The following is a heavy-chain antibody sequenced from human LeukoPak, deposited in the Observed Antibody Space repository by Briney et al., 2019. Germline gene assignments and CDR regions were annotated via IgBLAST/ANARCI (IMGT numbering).Heavy chain of an antibody. D-gene: IGHD6-6*01. CDR2: IKSKTDGGTT. CDR3: VRGSDSSSITH. V-gene: IGHV3-15*01. CDR1: GFTFSAYE. Sequence: PGGSLRLSCAASGFTFSAYEMNWVRQAPGKGLEWVGRIKSKTDGGTTDYAAPVKGRFTISRDDSKNTLYLQMNSLKTEDTAVYYCVRGSDSSSITHWGQGTLVTVSS. J-gene: IGHJ4*02.